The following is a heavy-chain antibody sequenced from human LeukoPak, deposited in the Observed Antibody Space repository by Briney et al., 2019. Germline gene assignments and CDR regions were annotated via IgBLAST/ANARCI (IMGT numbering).Heavy chain of an antibody. CDR2: IYYSGST. J-gene: IGHJ6*02. Sequence: SETLSLTCTVSGGSISSYYWSWIRQPPGKGLEWIWYIYYSGSTNYNPSLKSRVTISVDTSKNQFSLKLSSVTAADTAVYYCARDRYDFWSGYCYGMDVWGQGTTVTVSS. D-gene: IGHD3-3*01. CDR3: ARDRYDFWSGYCYGMDV. CDR1: GGSISSYY. V-gene: IGHV4-59*01.